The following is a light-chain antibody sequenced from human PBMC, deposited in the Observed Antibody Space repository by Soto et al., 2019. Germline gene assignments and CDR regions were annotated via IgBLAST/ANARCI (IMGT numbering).Light chain of an antibody. V-gene: IGLV2-14*03. J-gene: IGLJ1*01. CDR3: CSYTTSNTRQIV. CDR1: SSDVGGYNY. Sequence: QSVLTQPASVSGSPVQSITISCTGTSSDVGGYNYVSWYQHHPGKAPKLMIYDVSNRPSGVSNRFSGSKSGNTASLTISGLQAEDEADYYCCSYTTSNTRQIVFGTGTKVTVL. CDR2: DVS.